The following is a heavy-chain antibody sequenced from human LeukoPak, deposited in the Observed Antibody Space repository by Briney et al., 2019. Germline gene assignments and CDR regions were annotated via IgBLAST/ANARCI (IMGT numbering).Heavy chain of an antibody. CDR2: INHSGST. CDR1: GGSFSGYY. J-gene: IGHJ2*01. D-gene: IGHD5-18*01. CDR3: ARLVRNVHTTMVIDWYFDL. Sequence: SETLSLTCAVYGGSFSGYYWSWIRQPPGKGLEWIGEINHSGSTNYNPSLKSRVTISVDTSKNQFSLKLSSVTAADTAVYYCARLVRNVHTTMVIDWYFDLWGRGTLVTVSS. V-gene: IGHV4-34*01.